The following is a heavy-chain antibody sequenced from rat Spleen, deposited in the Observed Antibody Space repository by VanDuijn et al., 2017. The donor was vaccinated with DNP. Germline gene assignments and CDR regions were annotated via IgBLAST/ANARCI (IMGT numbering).Heavy chain of an antibody. CDR3: ARTLMGITPFDY. Sequence: EVQLVESGGGPVQPGRSLKLSCVASGFTFSSYWMYWIRQTPGKGLEWLSSISTGGGNTYYRDSVKGRFTISRDNAKSTLYLQMNSLRSEDTATYYCARTLMGITPFDYWGQGVMVTVSS. J-gene: IGHJ2*01. CDR1: GFTFSSYW. V-gene: IGHV5-58*01. CDR2: ISTGGGNT. D-gene: IGHD1-9*01.